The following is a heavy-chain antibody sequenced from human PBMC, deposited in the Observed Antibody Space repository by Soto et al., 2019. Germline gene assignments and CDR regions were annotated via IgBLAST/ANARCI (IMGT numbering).Heavy chain of an antibody. CDR1: EFTFANAW. CDR3: TSLYYGH. CDR2: IKSKADGGTT. D-gene: IGHD4-17*01. V-gene: IGHV3-15*01. J-gene: IGHJ4*02. Sequence: PGGSLRLSCAASEFTFANAWISWVRQAPGKGLEWVGRIKSKADGGTTDYAAPVKGRFTISRDESQNTLYLQMNSLKTEDTAVYYCTSLYYGHWGQGTLVTVCS.